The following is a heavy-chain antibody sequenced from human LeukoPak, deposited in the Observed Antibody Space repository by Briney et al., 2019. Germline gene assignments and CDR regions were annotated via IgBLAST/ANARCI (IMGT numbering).Heavy chain of an antibody. CDR2: IIPILGIA. CDR3: AGRPGRGSSSYYFDY. J-gene: IGHJ4*02. Sequence: ASVKVSCKASGGTFSSYAISWVRQAPGQGLERMGRIIPILGIANYAQKFQGRVTITADKSTSTAYMELSSLRSEDTAVYYCAGRPGRGSSSYYFDYWGQGTLVTVSS. V-gene: IGHV1-69*04. CDR1: GGTFSSYA. D-gene: IGHD1-26*01.